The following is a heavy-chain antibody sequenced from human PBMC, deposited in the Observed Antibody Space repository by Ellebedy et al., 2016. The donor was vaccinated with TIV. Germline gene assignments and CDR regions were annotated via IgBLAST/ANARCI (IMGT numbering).Heavy chain of an antibody. J-gene: IGHJ4*02. CDR1: GFTFSSYG. CDR2: IWYDGSNK. D-gene: IGHD3-10*01. Sequence: GESLKISCAASGFTFSSYGMHWVRQAPGKGLEWVAVIWYDGSNKYYADSVKGRFTISRDNSKNTLYLQMNSLRAEDTAVYYCAREFDGAMVRGDESVDYWGQGTLVTVSS. V-gene: IGHV3-33*01. CDR3: AREFDGAMVRGDESVDY.